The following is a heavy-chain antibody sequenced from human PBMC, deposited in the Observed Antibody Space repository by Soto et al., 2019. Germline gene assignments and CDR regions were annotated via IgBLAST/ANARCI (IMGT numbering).Heavy chain of an antibody. V-gene: IGHV4-30-4*01. J-gene: IGHJ3*02. Sequence: QVQLQESGPGLVKPSQTLSLTCTVSGGSISSGDYYWSWIRQPPGKGLEGIGYIYYSGSTYYNPSRKSRVTISVDTSKNQFSLKLSSVTAADTAVYYFAHYSSGRAFDIWGQGTMVTVSS. CDR2: IYYSGST. CDR3: AHYSSGRAFDI. D-gene: IGHD6-19*01. CDR1: GGSISSGDYY.